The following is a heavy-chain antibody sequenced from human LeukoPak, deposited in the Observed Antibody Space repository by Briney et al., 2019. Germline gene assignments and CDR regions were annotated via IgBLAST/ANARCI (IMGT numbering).Heavy chain of an antibody. CDR3: ARLLGYCSSTSCYYYYGMDV. CDR1: GYSFTSYW. V-gene: IGHV5-51*01. CDR2: IYPGDSDT. J-gene: IGHJ6*02. D-gene: IGHD2-2*01. Sequence: GESLKISCKGSGYSFTSYWIGWVRQMPGRGLEWMGIIYPGDSDTRYSPSFQGQVTISADMSISTAYLQWSSLKASDTAMYYCARLLGYCSSTSCYYYYGMDVWGQGTTVTVSS.